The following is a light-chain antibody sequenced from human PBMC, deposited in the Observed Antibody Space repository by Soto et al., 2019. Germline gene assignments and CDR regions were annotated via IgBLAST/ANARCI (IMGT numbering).Light chain of an antibody. CDR3: CLYVGATTYV. Sequence: QAALAQPASESGSPGQSITISCTGASGYVGTYSLVSWYQQHPGKAPKVVIYEGHKRPSGVPDRFSGSTSVNTASLTISGLQTDDEADYYCCLYVGATTYVFGTGTKVTVL. J-gene: IGLJ1*01. CDR1: SGYVGTYSL. V-gene: IGLV2-23*01. CDR2: EGH.